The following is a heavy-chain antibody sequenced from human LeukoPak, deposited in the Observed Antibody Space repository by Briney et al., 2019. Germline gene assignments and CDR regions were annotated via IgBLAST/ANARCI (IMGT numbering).Heavy chain of an antibody. CDR2: IYYSGST. J-gene: IGHJ3*02. CDR3: ARHSPAENYDFWSGYLGAFDI. Sequence: SETLSLTCTVSGGSISSSSYYWGWIRQPPGKGLEWIGSIYYSGSTYYNPSLKSRVTISVDTSKNQFSLKLSSVTAADTAVYYCARHSPAENYDFWSGYLGAFDIWGQGTMVTVSS. V-gene: IGHV4-39*01. D-gene: IGHD3-3*01. CDR1: GGSISSSSYY.